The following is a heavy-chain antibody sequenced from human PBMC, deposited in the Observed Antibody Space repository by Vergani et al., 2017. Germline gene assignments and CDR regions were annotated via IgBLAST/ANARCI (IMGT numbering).Heavy chain of an antibody. CDR2: IYYSGST. CDR3: ARRAQEAVFDP. J-gene: IGHJ5*02. CDR1: GGSISSGGYS. V-gene: IGHV4-30-2*05. Sequence: QLQLQESGSGLVKPSQTLSLPCAVSGGSISSGGYSWSWIRQPPGKGLEWIGYIYYSGSTYYNPSLKSRVIISVDTSKNQFSLKLTSVTAADTAVYYCARRAQEAVFDPWGQGSLVIVSS.